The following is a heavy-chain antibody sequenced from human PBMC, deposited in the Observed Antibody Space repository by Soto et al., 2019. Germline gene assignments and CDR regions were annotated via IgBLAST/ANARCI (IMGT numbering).Heavy chain of an antibody. CDR3: ARDHCTSTSCPFYYYYYGMDV. CDR2: ISAYNGNT. CDR1: GYTFTSYG. Sequence: QVPLVQSGAEVKKPGASVKVSCKASGYTFTSYGISWVRQAPGQGLEWMGWISAYNGNTNYAQKLQGRVTMTTDTSTSTAYMELRSLSSDDTAVYYCARDHCTSTSCPFYYYYYGMDVWGQGTTVTVSS. J-gene: IGHJ6*02. V-gene: IGHV1-18*04. D-gene: IGHD2-2*01.